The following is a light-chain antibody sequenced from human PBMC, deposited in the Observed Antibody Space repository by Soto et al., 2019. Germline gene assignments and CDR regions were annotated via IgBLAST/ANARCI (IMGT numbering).Light chain of an antibody. Sequence: QSALTQPASVSVPLGQSIVISCTGSSSDIGSYDLVSWYQRYPGKAPKVVIFEGTKRPSGVSNRFSGSKSGDTASLTISGLQTEDEADYYCCSYAGSRTYVFGAGTKVTVL. CDR1: SSDIGSYDL. CDR2: EGT. CDR3: CSYAGSRTYV. J-gene: IGLJ1*01. V-gene: IGLV2-23*01.